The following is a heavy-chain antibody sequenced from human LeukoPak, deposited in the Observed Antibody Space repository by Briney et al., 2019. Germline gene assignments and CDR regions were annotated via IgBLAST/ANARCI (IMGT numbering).Heavy chain of an antibody. CDR1: GYSFRNYG. V-gene: IGHV1-3*01. J-gene: IGHJ2*01. Sequence: GASVKVSCKASGYSFRNYGMHWVRQAPGQRLEWMGWINPTNEKTKYSEKFQGRVTISRDTGASTVYMELSSLRSEDTAVHYCARDHRTESDGYYFVNELWYFDLWGRGTLVTVSS. D-gene: IGHD3-22*01. CDR3: ARDHRTESDGYYFVNELWYFDL. CDR2: INPTNEKT.